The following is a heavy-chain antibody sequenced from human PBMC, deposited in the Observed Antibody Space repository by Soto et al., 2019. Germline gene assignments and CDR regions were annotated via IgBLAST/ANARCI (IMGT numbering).Heavy chain of an antibody. CDR2: MNPNSGNT. D-gene: IGHD3-3*01. V-gene: IGHV1-8*01. Sequence: ASVKVSCKASGYTFTSYDINWVRQATGQGLEWMGWMNPNSGNTGYAQKFQGRVTMTRNTSISTAYMELSSLRSEDTAVYYCAREGGYDDFWSGYYYYYYYMDVWGKGTTVTVSS. CDR1: GYTFTSYD. CDR3: AREGGYDDFWSGYYYYYYYMDV. J-gene: IGHJ6*03.